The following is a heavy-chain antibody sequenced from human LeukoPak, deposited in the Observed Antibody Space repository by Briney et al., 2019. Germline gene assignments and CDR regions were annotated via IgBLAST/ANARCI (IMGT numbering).Heavy chain of an antibody. J-gene: IGHJ4*02. V-gene: IGHV3-23*01. CDR3: ERGTTDLDY. D-gene: IGHD1-14*01. CDR1: GFTLNNYA. CDR2: ISSSGDAT. Sequence: GGSLRLSCAASGFTLNNYAMNWVRQAPGNGLEWVSLISSSGDATYYADSVQGRFTISRDNSRNTLYLHIDSLRVEDTATYYCERGTTDLDYWGQGTRVIVSS.